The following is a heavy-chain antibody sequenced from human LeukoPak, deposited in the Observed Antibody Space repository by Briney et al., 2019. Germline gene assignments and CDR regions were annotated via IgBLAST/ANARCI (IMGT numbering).Heavy chain of an antibody. CDR2: IKQDGSEK. V-gene: IGHV3-7*01. D-gene: IGHD5-12*01. CDR1: GFTFSSYW. Sequence: PGGSLRLSCAASGFTFSSYWMSWVRQAPGKGLEWVANIKQDGSEKYYVDSVKGRFTISRDNAKNSLYLQMNSLRAEDTAVYYCARDHIVATIDYHYGMDVWGQGTAVTVSS. CDR3: ARDHIVATIDYHYGMDV. J-gene: IGHJ6*02.